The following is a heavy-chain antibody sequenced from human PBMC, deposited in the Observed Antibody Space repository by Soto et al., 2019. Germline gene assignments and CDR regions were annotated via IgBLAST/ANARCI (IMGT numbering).Heavy chain of an antibody. Sequence: QVQLVESGGGVVQPGRSLRLSCAASGFTFSSYAMHWVRQAPCKGLEWVAVISYDGSNKYYADSVKGRFTISRDNSKNKMYLQMNRLRAEDTAVYYCERSIAVADLDYWGQVTLGTDS. CDR2: ISYDGSNK. D-gene: IGHD6-19*01. V-gene: IGHV3-30-3*01. CDR3: ERSIAVADLDY. J-gene: IGHJ4*02. CDR1: GFTFSSYA.